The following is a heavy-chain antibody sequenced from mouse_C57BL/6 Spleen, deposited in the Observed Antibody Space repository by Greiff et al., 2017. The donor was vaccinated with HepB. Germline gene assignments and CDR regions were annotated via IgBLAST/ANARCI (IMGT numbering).Heavy chain of an antibody. CDR2: IYPSDSET. J-gene: IGHJ2*01. CDR3: ARSDYGPLL. D-gene: IGHD1-1*01. V-gene: IGHV1-61*01. CDR1: GYTFTSYW. Sequence: QVHVKQPGAELVRPGSSVKLSCKASGYTFTSYWMDWVKQRPGQGLEWIGNIYPSDSETHYNQKFKDKATLTVDKSSSTAYMQLSSLTSEDSAVYYCARSDYGPLLWGQGTTLTVSS.